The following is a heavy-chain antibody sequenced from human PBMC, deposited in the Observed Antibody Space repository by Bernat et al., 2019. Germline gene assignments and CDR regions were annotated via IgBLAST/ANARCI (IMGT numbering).Heavy chain of an antibody. D-gene: IGHD3-10*01. V-gene: IGHV4-38-2*01. Sequence: QVQLQESGPGLVKPSETLSLTCAVSGYSISSGYYWGWIRQPPGKGLEWIGSIYHSGSTYYNPSLKSRVTISVDTSKNQFSLKLSSVTAADTAVYYCARAPVTMVQGVSYDYWGQGTLVTVSS. CDR3: ARAPVTMVQGVSYDY. J-gene: IGHJ4*02. CDR1: GYSISSGYY. CDR2: IYHSGST.